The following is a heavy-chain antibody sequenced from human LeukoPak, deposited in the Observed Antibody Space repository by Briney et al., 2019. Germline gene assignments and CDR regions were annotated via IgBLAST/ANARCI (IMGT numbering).Heavy chain of an antibody. Sequence: GGSLRLSCAASGFTFSSYSMNWVRQAPGKGLEWVPYISSSGSTIYYADSVKGRFTISRDNAKNSLYLQMNSLRAEDTAVYYCAELGITMIGGVWGKGTTVTISS. V-gene: IGHV3-48*04. CDR3: AELGITMIGGV. D-gene: IGHD3-10*02. CDR1: GFTFSSYS. J-gene: IGHJ6*04. CDR2: ISSSGSTI.